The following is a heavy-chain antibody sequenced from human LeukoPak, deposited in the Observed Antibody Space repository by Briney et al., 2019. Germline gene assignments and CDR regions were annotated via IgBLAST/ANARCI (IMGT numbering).Heavy chain of an antibody. D-gene: IGHD6-6*01. CDR2: IWYDGSNK. J-gene: IGHJ4*02. V-gene: IGHV3-33*08. CDR3: ARVRREYSSSSGLGN. Sequence: GGSLRLSCAASGFTFSGFSMSWVRQSPTKGLEWVAVIWYDGSNKYYADSVKGRFTISRDNSKNTLYLQMNSLRAEDTAVYYCARVRREYSSSSGLGNWGQGTLVTVSS. CDR1: GFTFSGFS.